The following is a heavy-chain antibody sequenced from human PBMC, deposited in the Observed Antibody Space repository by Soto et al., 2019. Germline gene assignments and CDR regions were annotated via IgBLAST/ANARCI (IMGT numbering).Heavy chain of an antibody. CDR1: GGTISSYY. CDR3: ARSPGIAAAGRYFDY. Sequence: SETLSLSCTVSGGTISSYYWSWIRQHPGKGLEWIGYIYYSGSTNYNPSLKSRVTISVDTSKNQFSLKLSSVTAADTAVYYCARSPGIAAAGRYFDYWGQGTLVTSPQ. D-gene: IGHD6-13*01. V-gene: IGHV4-59*08. CDR2: IYYSGST. J-gene: IGHJ4*02.